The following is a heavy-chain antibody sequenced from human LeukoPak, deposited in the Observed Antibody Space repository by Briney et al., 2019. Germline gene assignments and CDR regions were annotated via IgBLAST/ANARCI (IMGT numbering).Heavy chain of an antibody. CDR2: ISYDGSNK. CDR3: ARASQWLAFDS. V-gene: IGHV3-30*03. CDR1: GFTFSSYG. J-gene: IGHJ4*02. Sequence: GGSLRLSCAASGFTFSSYGMHWVRQAPGKGLEWVAVISYDGSNKYYADSVKGRFTISRDNSKNTLFLQMNSLRAEDTAVYYCARASQWLAFDSWGQGTLVTVSS. D-gene: IGHD6-19*01.